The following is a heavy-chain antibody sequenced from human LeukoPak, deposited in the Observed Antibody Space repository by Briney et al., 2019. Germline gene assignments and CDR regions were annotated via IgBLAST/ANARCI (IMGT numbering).Heavy chain of an antibody. D-gene: IGHD3-16*02. Sequence: HPGGSLRLSCAASGFIFSASPIHWVRQPPGKGLEWVGRIRSKEYSYATACAESLRGRCTVSRDDSENTAYLQMSSLKTEDTAVYYCARRIGDSYFYGMDLWGQGTPVTVSS. CDR3: ARRIGDSYFYGMDL. CDR1: GFIFSASP. J-gene: IGHJ6*02. V-gene: IGHV3-73*01. CDR2: IRSKEYSYAT.